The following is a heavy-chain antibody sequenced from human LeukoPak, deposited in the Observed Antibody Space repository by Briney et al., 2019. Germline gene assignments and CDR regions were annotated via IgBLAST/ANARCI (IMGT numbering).Heavy chain of an antibody. D-gene: IGHD6-13*01. CDR1: GGSISSSSYY. CDR2: IYYSGGT. J-gene: IGHJ4*02. CDR3: ARQVKISRSWYWDY. Sequence: SETLSLTCTVSGGSISSSSYYWGWIRQPPGKGLEWIGSIYYSGGTYYNPSLKSRVTISVDTSKNQFSLKLSSVTAADTAVYYCARQVKISRSWYWDYWGQGTLVTVSS. V-gene: IGHV4-39*01.